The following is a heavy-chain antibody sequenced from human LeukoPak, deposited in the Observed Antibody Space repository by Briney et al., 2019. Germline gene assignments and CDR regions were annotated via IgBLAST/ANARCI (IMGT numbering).Heavy chain of an antibody. J-gene: IGHJ6*03. Sequence: GASVKVSCKASGYTFTSYDINWVRQATGQGLEWMGWMNPNSGNTGYAQKFQGRVTMTRNTSISTAYMELSGLRSEDTAVYYCARGTLELHYYCMDVWGKGTTVTVSS. V-gene: IGHV1-8*01. CDR3: ARGTLELHYYCMDV. CDR1: GYTFTSYD. CDR2: MNPNSGNT. D-gene: IGHD1-7*01.